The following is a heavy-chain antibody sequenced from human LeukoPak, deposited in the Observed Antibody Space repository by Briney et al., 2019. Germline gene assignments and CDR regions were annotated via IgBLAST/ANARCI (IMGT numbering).Heavy chain of an antibody. Sequence: PRGSLRPSSAASGFTFSLYWMHWVRQGPGKGLMWVSRLNEDGSTADYADSVKGRFTMSRDNAKGKVFLEMRGLTVEDTAIYFCVRERIYYSDLAYKERENFDPWGRGTLLTVSS. CDR1: GFTFSLYW. CDR2: LNEDGSTA. D-gene: IGHD1-26*01. CDR3: VRERIYYSDLAYKERENFDP. V-gene: IGHV3-74*01. J-gene: IGHJ5*02.